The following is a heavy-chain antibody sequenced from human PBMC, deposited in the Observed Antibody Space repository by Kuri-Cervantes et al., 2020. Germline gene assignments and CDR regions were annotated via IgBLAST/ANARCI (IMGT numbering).Heavy chain of an antibody. CDR2: ISADNGIT. Sequence: ASVKVSCKASGYTFITYGISWVRQAPGQGLEWMGWISADNGITNYAQKFQGRVTMTTDTSTSTAYMELRSLRSDDTAFYYCARGTSGPLQVMNSFDYWGQGTLVTVSS. CDR3: ARGTSGPLQVMNSFDY. D-gene: IGHD3-10*01. CDR1: GYTFITYG. J-gene: IGHJ4*02. V-gene: IGHV1-18*01.